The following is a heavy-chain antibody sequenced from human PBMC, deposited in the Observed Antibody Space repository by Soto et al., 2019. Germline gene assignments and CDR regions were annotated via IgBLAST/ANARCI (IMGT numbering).Heavy chain of an antibody. CDR1: GDSINNYY. V-gene: IGHV4-4*07. CDR2: IYSSGSA. J-gene: IGHJ4*02. D-gene: IGHD1-1*01. Sequence: SLTCGVSGDSINNYYWSWIRQPAGKGLEWIGRIYSSGSANYNPSLKTRATMSVDTSKNQVFLSVTSVTAADTAVYFCARGGSRSADLPTYWGQGIQVTVSS. CDR3: ARGGSRSADLPTY.